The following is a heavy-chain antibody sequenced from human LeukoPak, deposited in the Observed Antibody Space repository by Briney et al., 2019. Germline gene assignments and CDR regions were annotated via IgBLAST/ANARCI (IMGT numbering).Heavy chain of an antibody. V-gene: IGHV6-1*01. J-gene: IGHJ5*02. D-gene: IGHD1-7*01. CDR2: TYYTSKWTG. CDR1: GDDVSSDSSS. CDR3: ARRVRWNSYFDP. Sequence: SQTLSLTCAISGDDVSSDSSSWHWIRQSPSRGLEWLGRTYYTSKWTGDAAVSVRSRIAIAPDTSKNQFTLQLNSVTVEDTAVYYCARRVRWNSYFDPWGQGILVVVSS.